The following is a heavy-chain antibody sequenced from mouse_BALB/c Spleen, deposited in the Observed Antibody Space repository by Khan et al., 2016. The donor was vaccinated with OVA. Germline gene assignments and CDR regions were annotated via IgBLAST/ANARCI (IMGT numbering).Heavy chain of an antibody. J-gene: IGHJ4*01. Sequence: QVQLQPSGPELVKPGALVKISCKASGYTFTSYDINWVKQRPGQGLEWIGWLYPGDGCTKYYQKLKGKATLTADKASSTAYMQLSSLTSENSAVYFCASEGLRGFAMDYWGQGTSVTVSS. CDR3: ASEGLRGFAMDY. CDR2: LYPGDGCT. V-gene: IGHV1S56*01. D-gene: IGHD2-4*01. CDR1: GYTFTSYD.